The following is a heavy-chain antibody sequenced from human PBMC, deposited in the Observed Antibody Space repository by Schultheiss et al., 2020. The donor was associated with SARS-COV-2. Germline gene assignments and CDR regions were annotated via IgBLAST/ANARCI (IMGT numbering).Heavy chain of an antibody. J-gene: IGHJ3*02. V-gene: IGHV4-59*12. CDR2: IYHSGST. D-gene: IGHD4-11*01. Sequence: SQTLSLTCTISGGSISSYYWNWIRQPPGKGLEWIGEIYHSGSTNYNPSLRSRVTMSVDKSKNQFSLKLTSVTAADTALYYCAKDVKTYTDYPDAFDIWGQGTMVTVSS. CDR3: AKDVKTYTDYPDAFDI. CDR1: GGSISSYY.